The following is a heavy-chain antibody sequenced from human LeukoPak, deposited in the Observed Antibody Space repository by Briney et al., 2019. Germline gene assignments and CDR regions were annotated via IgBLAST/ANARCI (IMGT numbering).Heavy chain of an antibody. D-gene: IGHD3-10*01. CDR3: ARDGSGSYYNSYGMDV. J-gene: IGHJ6*02. CDR2: IYYSGST. Sequence: SETLSLTCTVSSDSISSDYWSWIRQPPGKGLEWIGYIYYSGSTNYNPSLKSRITISIDTSKNQFSLKLSSVTAADTAVYYCARDGSGSYYNSYGMDVWGQGTTVTVSS. V-gene: IGHV4-59*12. CDR1: SDSISSDY.